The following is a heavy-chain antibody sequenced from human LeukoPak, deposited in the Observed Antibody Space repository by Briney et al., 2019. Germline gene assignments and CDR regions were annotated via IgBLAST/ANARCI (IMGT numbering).Heavy chain of an antibody. Sequence: PGGSLRLSCAASGFTFSSYWMHWVRQAPGKGLEWVAFIRYDGSNKYYADSVKGRFTISRDNSKNTLYLQMNSLRAEDTAVYYCAKSSSSWYHVNFDYWGQGTLVTVSS. J-gene: IGHJ4*02. CDR3: AKSSSSWYHVNFDY. CDR2: IRYDGSNK. V-gene: IGHV3-30*02. CDR1: GFTFSSYW. D-gene: IGHD6-13*01.